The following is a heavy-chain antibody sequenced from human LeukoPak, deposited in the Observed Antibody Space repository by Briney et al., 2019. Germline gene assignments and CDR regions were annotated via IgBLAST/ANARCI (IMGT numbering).Heavy chain of an antibody. CDR3: ARALRTSIAAAGT. J-gene: IGHJ4*02. D-gene: IGHD6-13*01. V-gene: IGHV3-21*01. Sequence: GGSLRLSCAASGFTFSSYSMNWVRQAPGKGLEWVSSISSSSSYIYYADSVKGRFTISRDNAKNSLYLQMNSLRAEDTAVYYCARALRTSIAAAGTWGQGTLVIVSS. CDR2: ISSSSSYI. CDR1: GFTFSSYS.